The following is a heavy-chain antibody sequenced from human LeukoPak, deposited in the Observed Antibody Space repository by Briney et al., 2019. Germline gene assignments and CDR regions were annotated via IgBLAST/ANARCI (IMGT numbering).Heavy chain of an antibody. V-gene: IGHV3-74*01. J-gene: IGHJ4*02. CDR2: INSDGRST. D-gene: IGHD2-15*01. CDR3: AVNGVAAYYFYY. CDR1: GFTFSRNW. Sequence: GGSLRLSCAASGFTFSRNWMHWVRQGPGKGLVWVSRINSDGRSTNYADSVKGRFTISRDNAKNTLYLQMNSLRAEDTAVYYCAVNGVAAYYFYYWGQGNLVTVSS.